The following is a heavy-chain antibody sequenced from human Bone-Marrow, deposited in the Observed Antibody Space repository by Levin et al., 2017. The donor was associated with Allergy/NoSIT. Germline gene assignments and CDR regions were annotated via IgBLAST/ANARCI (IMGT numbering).Heavy chain of an antibody. CDR1: GDSVSSNSAA. Sequence: SQTLSLPCAISGDSVSSNSAAWNWIRQSPSRGLEWLGRTYYRSKWYNDYAVSVKSRITINPDTSKNQFSLQLNSVTPEDTAVYYCARHLEVVAPDYDYGMDVWGQGTTVTVSS. J-gene: IGHJ6*02. D-gene: IGHD2-15*01. CDR2: TYYRSKWYN. CDR3: ARHLEVVAPDYDYGMDV. V-gene: IGHV6-1*01.